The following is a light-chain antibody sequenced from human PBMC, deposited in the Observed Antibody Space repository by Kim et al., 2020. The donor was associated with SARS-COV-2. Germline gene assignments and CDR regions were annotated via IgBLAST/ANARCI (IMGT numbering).Light chain of an antibody. V-gene: IGKV1-39*01. J-gene: IGKJ2*01. Sequence: GDRVPLTCRASQSIGHYVSWYQHRPGKAPKSLIYSASDLQSGVPSRFSGSGSGTDFTLTIRTLQPEDFATYYCQQTFNTPYTFGQGTKLEIK. CDR1: QSIGHY. CDR3: QQTFNTPYT. CDR2: SAS.